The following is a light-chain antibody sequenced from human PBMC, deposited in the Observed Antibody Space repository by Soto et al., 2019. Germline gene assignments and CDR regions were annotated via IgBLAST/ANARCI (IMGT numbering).Light chain of an antibody. Sequence: DIQMTQYPSTLSASVGDRVTITCRASQSISSWLAWYQQKPGKAPKLLIYDASSLESGVPSRLSGSGSGTEFTLTISSMKPDDFATYYCQQYNSYSLFGGGTKVDIK. CDR3: QQYNSYSL. CDR1: QSISSW. CDR2: DAS. J-gene: IGKJ4*01. V-gene: IGKV1-5*01.